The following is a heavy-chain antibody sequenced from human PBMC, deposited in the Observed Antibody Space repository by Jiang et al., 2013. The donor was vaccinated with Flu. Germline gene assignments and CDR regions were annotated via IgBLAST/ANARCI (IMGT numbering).Heavy chain of an antibody. V-gene: IGHV1-18*01. D-gene: IGHD6-13*01. CDR3: ARDATSNWYTWFDP. Sequence: GAEVKKPGASVKVSCKASGDTFSTYGINWVRQAPGQGLEWMGYIRTDNGNINYAPKFLGRVTMTRDTSTTTAYLELGSLRPDDTAVYYCARDATSNWYTWFDPWGQGTLVTVSS. CDR1: GDTFSTYG. J-gene: IGHJ5*02. CDR2: IRTDNGNI.